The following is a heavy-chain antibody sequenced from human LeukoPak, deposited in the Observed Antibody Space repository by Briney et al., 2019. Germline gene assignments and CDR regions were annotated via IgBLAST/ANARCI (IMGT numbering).Heavy chain of an antibody. CDR1: GGSISDYY. CDR3: ARVPMNIKMTTIKGYYFDY. V-gene: IGHV4-34*01. J-gene: IGHJ4*02. D-gene: IGHD5-24*01. Sequence: NPSETLSLTCGVNGGSISDYYWAWVRQSPGKGLEWIGEIHHTGSTKYHPSLKSRVAISLDTSKNEFSLNLNSVTAADTAVYYCARVPMNIKMTTIKGYYFDYWGQGTLVTVSS. CDR2: IHHTGST.